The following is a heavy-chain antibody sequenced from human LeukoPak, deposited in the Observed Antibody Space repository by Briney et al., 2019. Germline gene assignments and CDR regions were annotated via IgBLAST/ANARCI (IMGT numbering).Heavy chain of an antibody. CDR1: GGSIGSGHYY. Sequence: SETLSLTCTVSGGSIGSGHYYWSWIRQPPGKGLEWIGYIYYSGSTYYNPSLKSRLTISVDTSKKQLSLRLRSVTAADTAVYYCAALALTGDVFDYWGQGALVTVSS. V-gene: IGHV4-30-4*02. CDR2: IYYSGST. J-gene: IGHJ4*02. D-gene: IGHD7-27*01. CDR3: AALALTGDVFDY.